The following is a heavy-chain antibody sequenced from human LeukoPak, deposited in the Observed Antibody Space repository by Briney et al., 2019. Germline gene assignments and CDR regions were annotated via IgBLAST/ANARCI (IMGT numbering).Heavy chain of an antibody. CDR3: ASLNWNDVWNYYYGMDV. CDR1: GFTVSSNY. V-gene: IGHV3-53*01. J-gene: IGHJ6*02. Sequence: GGSLRLSCAASGFTVSSNYMSWVRQAPGKGLEWVSVIYSGGSTYYADSVKARFTISRDNSKNTLYLQMNSLRAEDTAVYYCASLNWNDVWNYYYGMDVWGQGTTVTVSS. D-gene: IGHD1-20*01. CDR2: IYSGGST.